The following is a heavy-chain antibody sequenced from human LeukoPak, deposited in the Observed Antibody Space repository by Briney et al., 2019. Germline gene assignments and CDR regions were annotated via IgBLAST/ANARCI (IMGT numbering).Heavy chain of an antibody. CDR2: INPNSGGT. Sequence: ASVKVSCKASGYTFTGYYMHWVRQAPGQGLEWMGWINPNSGGTNYAQKFQGWVTMTRDTSISTAYMELSRPRSDDTAVYYCARAEYREAVAGTLRYWGQGTLVTVSS. J-gene: IGHJ4*02. D-gene: IGHD6-19*01. V-gene: IGHV1-2*04. CDR3: ARAEYREAVAGTLRY. CDR1: GYTFTGYY.